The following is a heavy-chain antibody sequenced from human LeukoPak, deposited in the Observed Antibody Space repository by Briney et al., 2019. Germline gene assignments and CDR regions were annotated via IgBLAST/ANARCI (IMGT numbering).Heavy chain of an antibody. Sequence: SETLSLTCTVSGGSISSTSYYWGWIRQPPGKGLEWIGSINFSGNTYYNPSLKSRVTISVDTSKNQFSLKVSSVTAADTAAYYCARSSSSLGMYWGQGALVTVSS. CDR3: ARSSSSLGMY. D-gene: IGHD1-14*01. CDR2: INFSGNT. J-gene: IGHJ4*02. V-gene: IGHV4-39*01. CDR1: GGSISSTSYY.